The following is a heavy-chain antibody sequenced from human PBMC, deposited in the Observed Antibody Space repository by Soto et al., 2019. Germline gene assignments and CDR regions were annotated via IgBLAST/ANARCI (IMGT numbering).Heavy chain of an antibody. Sequence: AGGSLRLSCAASGFTFSSYAMHWVRQAPGKGLEWVAVISYDGSNKYYADSVKGRFTISRDNSKNTLYLQMNSLRAEDTAVYYCARALKAHYYDSSDNWFDPWGQGTLVTVSS. CDR2: ISYDGSNK. CDR3: ARALKAHYYDSSDNWFDP. D-gene: IGHD3-22*01. V-gene: IGHV3-30-3*01. J-gene: IGHJ5*02. CDR1: GFTFSSYA.